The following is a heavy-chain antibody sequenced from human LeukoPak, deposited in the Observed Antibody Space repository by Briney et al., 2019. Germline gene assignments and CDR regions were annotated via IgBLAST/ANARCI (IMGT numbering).Heavy chain of an antibody. CDR2: IYHSGST. J-gene: IGHJ4*02. V-gene: IGHV4-38-2*01. Sequence: PSETLSLTCAVSGYSISSGYYWGWIRQPPGKGLEWIGSIYHSGSTYYNPSLKSRVTISVDTSKNQFSLKLSSMTAADTAVYYCARRGGNGDFDYWGQGTLVTVSS. CDR3: ARRGGNGDFDY. D-gene: IGHD4-23*01. CDR1: GYSISSGYY.